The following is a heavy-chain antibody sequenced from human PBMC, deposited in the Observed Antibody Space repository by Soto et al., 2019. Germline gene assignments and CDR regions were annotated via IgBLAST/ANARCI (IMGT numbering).Heavy chain of an antibody. CDR1: GGTFKMYA. Sequence: QVQLVQSGVEVREPGSAVKVSCKASGGTFKMYAMHWVRQAPGQGLEWMGGIIPILDKPTYAQKFQGRVTITGDDSPATAYMELSSLRSDETAVYYCTRSIGSGGVLGGFDYWGQGTLVTVSS. D-gene: IGHD3-16*02. CDR2: IIPILDKP. V-gene: IGHV1-69*01. J-gene: IGHJ4*02. CDR3: TRSIGSGGVLGGFDY.